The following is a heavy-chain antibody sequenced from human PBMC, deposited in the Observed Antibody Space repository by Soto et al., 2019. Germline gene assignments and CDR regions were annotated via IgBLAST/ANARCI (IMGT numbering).Heavy chain of an antibody. J-gene: IGHJ5*02. D-gene: IGHD2-15*01. V-gene: IGHV4-39*01. Sequence: LSLTCTVSGGSISDISYCWGWIRQPPGKGLQWIGCMFYSGATYYNPSLKNRVTLSVDTSNNEFSLKLVSVTAPDTAVYYCARHKSGSDWLDPWGQGTLVTVYS. CDR3: ARHKSGSDWLDP. CDR2: MFYSGAT. CDR1: GGSISDISYC.